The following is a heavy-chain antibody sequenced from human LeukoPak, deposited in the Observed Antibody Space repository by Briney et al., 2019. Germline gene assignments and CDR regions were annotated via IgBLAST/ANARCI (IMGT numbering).Heavy chain of an antibody. D-gene: IGHD3-16*01. V-gene: IGHV3-23*01. CDR2: IDASGSDT. CDR3: ADYRKPQGLDY. CDR1: EFPLSIYA. J-gene: IGHJ4*02. Sequence: GGSLRLSCEVSEFPLSIYAMAGVRQAPGQGLEWVSAIDASGSDTYYTDSVKGRFTISRDNSKNTVYLQMNSLRVEDTAVYYCADYRKPQGLDYWGQGTLVTVSS.